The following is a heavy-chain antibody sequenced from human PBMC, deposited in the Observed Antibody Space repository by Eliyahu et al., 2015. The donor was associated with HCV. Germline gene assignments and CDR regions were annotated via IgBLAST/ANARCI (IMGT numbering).Heavy chain of an antibody. Sequence: EVQLVESGGGLVQPGGSLRLSCAASGFTFSSYAMHWVRQAPGKGLEYVSAISSNGGSTYYANSVKGRFTISRDNSKNTLYLQMGSLRAEDMAVYYCARMAARFADYYYGMDVWGQGTTVTVSS. CDR3: ARMAARFADYYYGMDV. V-gene: IGHV3-64*01. J-gene: IGHJ6*02. CDR1: GFTFSSYA. CDR2: ISSNGGST. D-gene: IGHD6-6*01.